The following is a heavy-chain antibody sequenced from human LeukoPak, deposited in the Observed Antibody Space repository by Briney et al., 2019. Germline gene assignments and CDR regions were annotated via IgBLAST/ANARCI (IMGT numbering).Heavy chain of an antibody. Sequence: ASVKVSCKASGYTFTSYGISWVRQAPGQGLELTGWISDYNGNTNYPQKLQGRVTMTTDTSTSTAYMELRSLRSDNTAVYYCARDLYRDSLPVSWFDPWGQGTLVTVSS. V-gene: IGHV1-18*01. CDR1: GYTFTSYG. CDR3: ARDLYRDSLPVSWFDP. J-gene: IGHJ5*02. D-gene: IGHD4-11*01. CDR2: ISDYNGNT.